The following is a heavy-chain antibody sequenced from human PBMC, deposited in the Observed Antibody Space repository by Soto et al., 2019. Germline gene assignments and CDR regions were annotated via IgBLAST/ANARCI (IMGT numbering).Heavy chain of an antibody. CDR1: GGSISSYY. V-gene: IGHV4-59*01. CDR2: IYYSGST. J-gene: IGHJ4*02. D-gene: IGHD5-12*01. Sequence: SETLSLTCTVSGGSISSYYWSWIRQPPGKGLEWIGYIYYSGSTNYNPSLKSRVTISVDTSKNQFSLKLSSVTAADTAVYYCARALGYSGYLFDYWGQGTLVTVSS. CDR3: ARALGYSGYLFDY.